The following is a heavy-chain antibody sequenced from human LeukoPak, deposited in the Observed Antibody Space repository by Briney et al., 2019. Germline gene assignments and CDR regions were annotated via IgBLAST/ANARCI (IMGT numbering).Heavy chain of an antibody. V-gene: IGHV3-30*03. CDR1: GFTFSSFC. D-gene: IGHD1-26*01. CDR3: ARGGIVGDQDFDY. Sequence: GGSLRLSCAASGFTFSSFCMHWVRQAPGKGLEWVAVTSYDGSKKYDADSVKGRFTISRDNSKNTLYLQMISLRTEDTAVYYCARGGIVGDQDFDYWGQGTLVTVSS. CDR2: TSYDGSKK. J-gene: IGHJ4*02.